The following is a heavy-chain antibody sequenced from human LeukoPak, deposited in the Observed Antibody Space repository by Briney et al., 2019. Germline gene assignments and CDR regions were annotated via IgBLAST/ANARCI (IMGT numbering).Heavy chain of an antibody. CDR3: ATWRYCSGGSCYGNYYMDV. CDR2: IYYSGST. J-gene: IGHJ6*03. V-gene: IGHV4-39*07. Sequence: SETLSLTCTVSGDSISSSSSYWGWIRQPPGKGLEWIGSIYYSGSTYYNTSLKSRVTISVDTSKNQFSLKLSSVTAVDTAVYYCATWRYCSGGSCYGNYYMDVWGKGTTVTVSS. CDR1: GDSISSSSSY. D-gene: IGHD2-15*01.